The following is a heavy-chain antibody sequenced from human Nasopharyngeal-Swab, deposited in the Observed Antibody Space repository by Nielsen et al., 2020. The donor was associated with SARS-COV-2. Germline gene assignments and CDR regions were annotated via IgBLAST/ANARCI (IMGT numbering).Heavy chain of an antibody. CDR3: ARGSIRGIIISDFDY. CDR2: ISSSSSYT. CDR1: GFTFSDYY. D-gene: IGHD3-10*01. V-gene: IGHV3-11*05. Sequence: GESLKISCAASGFTFSDYYMSWIRQAPGKGLEWVSYISSSSSYTNYADSVKGRFTTSRDNAKNSLYLQMNSLRADDTAVYYCARGSIRGIIISDFDYWGQGTLVTVSS. J-gene: IGHJ4*02.